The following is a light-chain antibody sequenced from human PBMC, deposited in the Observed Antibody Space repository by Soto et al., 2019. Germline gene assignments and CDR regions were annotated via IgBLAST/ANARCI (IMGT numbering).Light chain of an antibody. J-gene: IGLJ1*01. CDR1: SSDVGGYNY. V-gene: IGLV2-14*03. Sequence: QSVLTQPASVSGSPGQSITISCTGTSSDVGGYNYVSWYQQHPGKAPKLMIYDVNHRPSGVSNRFSGSKSGNTASLTISGLQAEDEADYYCASYADMSATTYVVRTGTNVPVL. CDR3: ASYADMSATTYV. CDR2: DVN.